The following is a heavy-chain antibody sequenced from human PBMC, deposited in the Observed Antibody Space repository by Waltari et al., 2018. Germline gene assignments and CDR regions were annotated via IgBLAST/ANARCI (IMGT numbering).Heavy chain of an antibody. V-gene: IGHV3-30*02. Sequence: QVNLVESGGGVVQPGGSLRLSCATSGFTFSNFGMHWVRQAPGKGLECVALIWFDVSDKFYADSVRGRFTISRDNSARTLYLDMDSLRLDDTSMYYCAKDAFGNTYLDFCGQGTLVTVSS. D-gene: IGHD2-2*02. CDR3: AKDAFGNTYLDF. J-gene: IGHJ4*02. CDR1: GFTFSNFG. CDR2: IWFDVSDK.